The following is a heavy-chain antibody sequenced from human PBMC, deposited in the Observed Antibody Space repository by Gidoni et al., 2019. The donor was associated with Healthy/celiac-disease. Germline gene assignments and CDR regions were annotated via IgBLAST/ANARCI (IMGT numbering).Heavy chain of an antibody. V-gene: IGHV3-30-3*01. D-gene: IGHD6-13*01. CDR3: AREGGSSSWFDY. Sequence: QVQLVESGGGVVQPGRSLRLSCAASGFTFSSYAMHWVRQAPGKGLGWVAVISYDGSNKYYADSVKGRFTISRDNSKNTLYLQMNSLRAEDTAVYYCAREGGSSSWFDYWGQGTLVTVSS. CDR2: ISYDGSNK. J-gene: IGHJ4*02. CDR1: GFTFSSYA.